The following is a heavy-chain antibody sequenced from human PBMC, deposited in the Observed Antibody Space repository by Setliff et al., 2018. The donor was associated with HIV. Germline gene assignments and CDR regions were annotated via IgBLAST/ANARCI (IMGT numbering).Heavy chain of an antibody. CDR3: ARDGLLVAGIRFDY. CDR1: GGTFSSQT. CDR2: IIPIFGTA. Sequence: SVKVSCKASGGTFSSQTISWVRQAPGQGLEWVGGIIPIFGTANYAQKFQGRVTITADESMTTAYMELSGLKYEDTAVYYCARDGLLVAGIRFDYWGQGTLVTVSS. D-gene: IGHD6-19*01. J-gene: IGHJ4*02. V-gene: IGHV1-69*13.